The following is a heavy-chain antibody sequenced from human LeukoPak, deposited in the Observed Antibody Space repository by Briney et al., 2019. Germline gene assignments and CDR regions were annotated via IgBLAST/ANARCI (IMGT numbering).Heavy chain of an antibody. CDR3: ARDRVYYDSSGYYLSAFDI. CDR2: ISAYNGNT. J-gene: IGHJ3*02. CDR1: GYTFTSYG. V-gene: IGHV1-18*01. Sequence: GASVKVSCKASGYTFTSYGISWVRQAPEQGLEWMGWISAYNGNTNYAQKLQGRVTMTTDTSTSTAYMELRSLRSDDTAVYYCARDRVYYDSSGYYLSAFDIWGQGTMVTVSS. D-gene: IGHD3-22*01.